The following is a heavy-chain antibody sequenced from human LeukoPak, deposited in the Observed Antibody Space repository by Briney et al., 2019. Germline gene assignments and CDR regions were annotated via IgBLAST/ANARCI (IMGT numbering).Heavy chain of an antibody. D-gene: IGHD3-22*01. CDR2: INHSGST. Sequence: SETLSLTCAVYGGSFSGYYWSWIRQPPGKGLEWIGEINHSGSTNYNPSLKSRVTISVDTSKNQFSLKLSSVTAADTAVYYCARDRRNYYDSSGGRDYRGQGTLVTVSS. CDR3: ARDRRNYYDSSGGRDY. J-gene: IGHJ4*02. V-gene: IGHV4-34*01. CDR1: GGSFSGYY.